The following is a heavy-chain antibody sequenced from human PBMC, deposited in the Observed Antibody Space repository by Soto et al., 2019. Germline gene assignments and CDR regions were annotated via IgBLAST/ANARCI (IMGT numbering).Heavy chain of an antibody. J-gene: IGHJ4*02. CDR1: GGCSSSSSYY. Sequence: SETLSLTCTVSGGCSSSSSYYWGWIRQPPGKGLEWIGSIYHSGSTSYNPSLHSRVTISVDTSKNQFSLELSSVTAADTAMYYCARQVGSGGYYYVFSYFDYWGQGNLVTVSS. D-gene: IGHD3-22*01. V-gene: IGHV4-39*01. CDR3: ARQVGSGGYYYVFSYFDY. CDR2: IYHSGST.